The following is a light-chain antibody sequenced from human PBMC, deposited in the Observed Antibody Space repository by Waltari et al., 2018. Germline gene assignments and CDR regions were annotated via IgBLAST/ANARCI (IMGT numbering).Light chain of an antibody. J-gene: IGKJ2*01. CDR3: QQYHSTPYT. V-gene: IGKV4-1*01. Sequence: DIVMTQSPDSLAVSLGERATINCKSSQNVLYAFNNKNFLSWYQQKPGQPPRLLIYWASTREAGVPDRFSGSGSGADSSLTISSLQTDDAAVYYCQQYHSTPYTFGPGTKLEI. CDR1: QNVLYAFNNKNF. CDR2: WAS.